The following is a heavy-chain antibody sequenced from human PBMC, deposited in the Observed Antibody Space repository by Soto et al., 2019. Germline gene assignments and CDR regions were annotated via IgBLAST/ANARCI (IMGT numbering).Heavy chain of an antibody. V-gene: IGHV1-69*06. D-gene: IGHD6-13*01. J-gene: IGHJ6*02. CDR2: IIPIFGTA. CDR3: ARAYSSSWSYYYYGMDV. CDR1: GGTFSSYS. Sequence: ASVKVSCKASGGTFSSYSISWVLQAPGQGLEWMGGIIPIFGTANYAQKFQGRVTITADKSTSTAYMELSSLRSEDTAVYYCARAYSSSWSYYYYGMDVWGQGTTVTVSS.